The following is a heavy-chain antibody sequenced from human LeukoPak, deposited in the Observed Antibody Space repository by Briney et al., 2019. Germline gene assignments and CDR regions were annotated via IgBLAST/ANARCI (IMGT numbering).Heavy chain of an antibody. CDR3: ARTYCSSPTCSPYNWFDP. V-gene: IGHV4-39*02. CDR1: GGSISSSSYY. CDR2: IYYSGST. J-gene: IGHJ5*02. D-gene: IGHD2-2*01. Sequence: SETLSLTCTVSGGSISSSSYYWGWIRQPPGKGLEWIGSIYYSGSTLYNPSLKSRVTISVDTSKNHFSLKLSSVTAADTAVYYCARTYCSSPTCSPYNWFDPRGQGTLVTVSS.